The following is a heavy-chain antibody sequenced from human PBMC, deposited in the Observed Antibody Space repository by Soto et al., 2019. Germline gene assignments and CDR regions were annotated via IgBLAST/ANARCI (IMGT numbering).Heavy chain of an antibody. CDR1: GGTFSSYA. J-gene: IGHJ6*02. CDR3: ARVLRLRYFDWLSPFPYHRYYQYVMDV. Sequence: SVKVSCKASGGTFSSYAISWVRQAPGQGLEWMGGIIPIFGTANYAQKFQGRVTITADESTSTAYMELSSLRSEDTAVYYCARVLRLRYFDWLSPFPYHRYYQYVMDVWGQGTTVTVSS. CDR2: IIPIFGTA. V-gene: IGHV1-69*13. D-gene: IGHD3-9*01.